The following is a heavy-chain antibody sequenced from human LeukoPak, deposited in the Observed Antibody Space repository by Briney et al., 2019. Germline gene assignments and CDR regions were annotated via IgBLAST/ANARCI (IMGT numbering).Heavy chain of an antibody. CDR3: ARDGRAGSLFAY. CDR2: IYCRGST. V-gene: IGHV4-59*01. Sequence: SETLSLTCTVSGGSISSYYWSWIRQPPGKGLEWIGYIYCRGSTNYNPSLKSRVTISVDTSKNQFSLKLSSVTAADTAVYYCARDGRAGSLFAYWGQGTLVTVSS. J-gene: IGHJ4*02. D-gene: IGHD6-19*01. CDR1: GGSISSYY.